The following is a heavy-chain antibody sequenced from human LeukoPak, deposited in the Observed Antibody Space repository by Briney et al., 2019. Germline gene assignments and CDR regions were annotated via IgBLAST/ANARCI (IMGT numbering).Heavy chain of an antibody. CDR1: EFTFSSYV. J-gene: IGHJ4*02. Sequence: PLGGALRLSCAASEFTFSSYVMSWVRQAPGKGLEWVSATSGSRDSTYYADSVKGRFTISRDSSKNTLFLQMNSLRAEDTAVYYCARKGSGLDYWGQGTLVTVSS. D-gene: IGHD6-19*01. CDR2: TSGSRDST. CDR3: ARKGSGLDY. V-gene: IGHV3-23*01.